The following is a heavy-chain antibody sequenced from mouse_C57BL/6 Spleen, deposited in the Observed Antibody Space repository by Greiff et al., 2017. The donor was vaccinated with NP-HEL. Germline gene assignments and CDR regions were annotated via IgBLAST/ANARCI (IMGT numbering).Heavy chain of an antibody. J-gene: IGHJ4*01. V-gene: IGHV1-59*01. Sequence: QVQLQQPGAELVRPGTSVKLSCKASGYTFTSYWMHWVKQRPGQGLEWIGVIDPSDSYTNYIQKFKGKATLTVDTSSSTAYMQLSSLTSEDSAVYYCARGGDLLQVTTGAMDYWGQGTSVTVSS. CDR2: IDPSDSYT. CDR1: GYTFTSYW. CDR3: ARGGDLLQVTTGAMDY. D-gene: IGHD2-1*01.